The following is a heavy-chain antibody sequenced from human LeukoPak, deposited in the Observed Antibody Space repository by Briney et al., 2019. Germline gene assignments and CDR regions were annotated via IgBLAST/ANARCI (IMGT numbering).Heavy chain of an antibody. Sequence: ASVKVSCKASGGTFSSYAISWVRQAPGQGLEWMGGIIPIFGTANYAQKFQGRVTTTADESTSTAYMELSSLRSEDTAVYYCARVVSGRYYFDYWGQGTLVTVSS. CDR1: GGTFSSYA. V-gene: IGHV1-69*13. CDR3: ARVVSGRYYFDY. D-gene: IGHD3-3*01. CDR2: IIPIFGTA. J-gene: IGHJ4*02.